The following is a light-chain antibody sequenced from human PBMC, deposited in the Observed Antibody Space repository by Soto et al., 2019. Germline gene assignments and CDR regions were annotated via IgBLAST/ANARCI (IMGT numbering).Light chain of an antibody. CDR2: DAS. CDR3: QQFSSYPPIT. V-gene: IGKV1-13*02. Sequence: AIQLTQSPSSLSASVGDRVTITCRASQGIGSALAWYQQKPGNPPNLLIYDASSLETGVPSRFSASGSGTDFTLTLSSLQAEDFATYYCQQFSSYPPITFGQGTRLEIK. J-gene: IGKJ5*01. CDR1: QGIGSA.